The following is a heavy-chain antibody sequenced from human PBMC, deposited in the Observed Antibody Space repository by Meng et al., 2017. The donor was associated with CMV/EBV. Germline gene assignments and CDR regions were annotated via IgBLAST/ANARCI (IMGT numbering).Heavy chain of an antibody. CDR3: AREGGVTALHYGMDV. CDR2: IIPILGIA. D-gene: IGHD2-21*02. Sequence: SVKVSCKASGGTFSSYTISWVRQAPGQGLEWMGWIIPILGIANYAQKFQGRVTITADKSTSTAYMELSSLRSEDTAVYYCAREGGVTALHYGMDVWGQGTTVTVSS. CDR1: GGTFSSYT. J-gene: IGHJ6*02. V-gene: IGHV1-69*10.